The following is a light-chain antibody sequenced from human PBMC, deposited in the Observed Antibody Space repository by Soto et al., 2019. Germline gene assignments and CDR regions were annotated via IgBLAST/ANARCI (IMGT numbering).Light chain of an antibody. J-gene: IGKJ3*01. CDR2: SAS. CDR3: QQSYSIPFT. Sequence: DIQMTQSPSSLSASVGDRVTITCRTSQTIRSSLNWYQQKTGKAPKLLIYSASSLQSGVPSRFSGSGSGTDFTLTISGLQFEDFATYYCQQSYSIPFTFGPGTKVIS. V-gene: IGKV1-39*01. CDR1: QTIRSS.